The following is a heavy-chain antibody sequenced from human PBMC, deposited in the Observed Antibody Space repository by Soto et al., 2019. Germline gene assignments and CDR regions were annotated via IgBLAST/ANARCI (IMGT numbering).Heavy chain of an antibody. D-gene: IGHD3-3*01. CDR2: ISGSGGST. CDR1: GFTFSSYA. J-gene: IGHJ6*02. CDR3: AKVGYDFWSGYDTEGSESYYYGMDG. Sequence: GGSLRLSCAASGFTFSSYAMSWVRQAPGKGLEWVSAISGSGGSTYYADSVKGRFTISRDNSKNTLYLQMNSLRAEDTAVYYGAKVGYDFWSGYDTEGSESYYYGMDGWGQGTTVTFSS. V-gene: IGHV3-23*01.